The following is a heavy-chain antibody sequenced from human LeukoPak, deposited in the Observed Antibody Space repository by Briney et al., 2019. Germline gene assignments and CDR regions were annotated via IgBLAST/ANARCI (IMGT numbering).Heavy chain of an antibody. V-gene: IGHV3-23*01. CDR2: ISGSGGST. Sequence: GGSLRLSCAASGFTFSSYAMSWVRQAPGKGLEWVSAISGSGGSTYYADSVKGRFTISRDNSKNTLYLQMNSLRAEDTAVYYCAKSIRITTVSGRLLVHLGAFDIWGQGTVVTVSS. D-gene: IGHD3-10*01. J-gene: IGHJ3*02. CDR3: AKSIRITTVSGRLLVHLGAFDI. CDR1: GFTFSSYA.